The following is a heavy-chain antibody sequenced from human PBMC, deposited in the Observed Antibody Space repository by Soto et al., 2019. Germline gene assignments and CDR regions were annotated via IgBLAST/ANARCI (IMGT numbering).Heavy chain of an antibody. CDR1: GFTFSDYY. Sequence: GGSLRLSCAASGFTFSDYYMSWIRQAPGKGLEWVSYISSSGSTIYYADSVKGRFTISRDNAKNSLYLQMNSLRAEDTAVYYCAKQELERRFFYYYMDVWGKGTTVTVSS. J-gene: IGHJ6*03. V-gene: IGHV3-11*01. D-gene: IGHD1-1*01. CDR3: AKQELERRFFYYYMDV. CDR2: ISSSGSTI.